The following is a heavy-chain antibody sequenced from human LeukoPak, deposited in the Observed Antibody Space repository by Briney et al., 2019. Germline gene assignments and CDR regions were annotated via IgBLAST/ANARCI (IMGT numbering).Heavy chain of an antibody. Sequence: GGSLRLSCAASGFTFSSYSMNWVRQAPGKGLEWISYISLSSGTIYYADSVKGRFTISRDNGKNSLYLQMNSLRDEDTAVYYCARDRGYCSGGSCYTYYFDYWGQGTLVTVSS. CDR3: ARDRGYCSGGSCYTYYFDY. CDR1: GFTFSSYS. J-gene: IGHJ4*02. D-gene: IGHD2-15*01. V-gene: IGHV3-48*02. CDR2: ISLSSGTI.